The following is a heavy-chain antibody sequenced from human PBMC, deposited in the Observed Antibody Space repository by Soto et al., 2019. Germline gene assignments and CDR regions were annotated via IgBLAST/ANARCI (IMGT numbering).Heavy chain of an antibody. CDR1: GFTFSSYW. D-gene: IGHD6-19*01. CDR3: ARDPPIAVAGLDY. Sequence: EVQLVESGGGLVQPGGSLRLSCAASGFTFSSYWMSWVRQAPGKGLEWVANIKQDGSEKYYVDSVKGRFTISRDNAKNSLYLQMNGLRAEDTAVYYCARDPPIAVAGLDYWGQGTLVTVSS. J-gene: IGHJ4*02. V-gene: IGHV3-7*01. CDR2: IKQDGSEK.